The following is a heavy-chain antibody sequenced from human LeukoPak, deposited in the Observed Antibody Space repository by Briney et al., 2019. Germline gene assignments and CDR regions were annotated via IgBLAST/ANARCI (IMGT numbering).Heavy chain of an antibody. D-gene: IGHD4/OR15-4a*01. CDR2: ISTYDGNT. J-gene: IGHJ4*02. CDR1: GYTFTSYG. V-gene: IGHV1-18*01. Sequence: VASVTVSCKASGYTFTSYGIIWVRQAPGQGLEWMGWISTYDGNTKYAQRLQGRVTMTTDTSTSTAYMELRSLRSDDTAVYYCTRGLQDGAYWGQGTLVTVSS. CDR3: TRGLQDGAY.